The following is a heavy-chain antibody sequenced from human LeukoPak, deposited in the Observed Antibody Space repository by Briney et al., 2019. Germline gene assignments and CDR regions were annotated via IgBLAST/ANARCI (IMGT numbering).Heavy chain of an antibody. J-gene: IGHJ4*02. CDR2: ISWNSGSI. CDR1: GFTFDDYA. Sequence: GGSLRLSCAASGFTFDDYAMHWVRQAPGKGLEWVSGISWNSGSIGYADSVKGRFTISRDNAKNSLYLQMNSLRAEDTALYYCAKDLQSGSPPRWGQGTLVTVSS. V-gene: IGHV3-9*01. CDR3: AKDLQSGSPPR. D-gene: IGHD1-26*01.